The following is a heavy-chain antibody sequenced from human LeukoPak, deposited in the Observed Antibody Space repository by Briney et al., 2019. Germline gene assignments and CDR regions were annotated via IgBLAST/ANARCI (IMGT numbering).Heavy chain of an antibody. D-gene: IGHD1-26*01. V-gene: IGHV6-1*01. CDR3: ARAQAYSGRIFDF. Sequence: SQTLSLTCAISGDSVSSNSAAWNWIRQSPSRGLEWLGRTFYRSKWYNEYAVSVKSRITINPDTSKNQFSLQLNSVTPEDTAVYHCARAQAYSGRIFDFWGQGTLVTVSS. CDR2: TFYRSKWYN. J-gene: IGHJ4*02. CDR1: GDSVSSNSAA.